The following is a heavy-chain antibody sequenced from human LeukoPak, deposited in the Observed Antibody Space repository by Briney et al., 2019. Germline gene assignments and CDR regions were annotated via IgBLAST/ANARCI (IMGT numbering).Heavy chain of an antibody. D-gene: IGHD1-26*01. J-gene: IGHJ4*02. Sequence: ASVKVSCKTSGYTFIDYYIHWVRQAPGQGLEWMGWTNPSRSVTKNVRKFQGRVTLTGDTSNDTAYMDLSKLTSDDTAIYFCAREVRDTALGPPLDSWGQGTLVTVSS. CDR1: GYTFIDYY. CDR2: TNPSRSVT. CDR3: AREVRDTALGPPLDS. V-gene: IGHV1-2*02.